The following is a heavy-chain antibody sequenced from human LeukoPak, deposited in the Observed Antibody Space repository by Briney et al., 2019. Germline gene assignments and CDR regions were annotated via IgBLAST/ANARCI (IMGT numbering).Heavy chain of an antibody. V-gene: IGHV4-59*01. CDR3: ARSASPYSSSSDYYYFDY. CDR2: IYYSGST. D-gene: IGHD6-13*01. J-gene: IGHJ4*02. CDR1: GGSISSYY. Sequence: SETLSLTCTVSGGSISSYYWSCIRQPPGKGLEWIGYIYYSGSTNYNPSFKSRVTISVDTSKNQFSLKLSSVTAADTAVYYCARSASPYSSSSDYYYFDYWGQGTLVTVSS.